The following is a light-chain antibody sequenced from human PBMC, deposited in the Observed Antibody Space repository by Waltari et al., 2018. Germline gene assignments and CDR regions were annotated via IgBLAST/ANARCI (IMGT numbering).Light chain of an antibody. J-gene: IGKJ3*01. CDR2: AAT. V-gene: IGKV1-39*01. Sequence: DIQLTQSPSSLSASVGDRVTITCRASQSIDNYLNWYQQREGRAPKLRIHAATSLQHWAPSRFSGSGSGTDFTLTITNLRPEDIATYYCQQNYNSPRTFGPGTKVDIK. CDR1: QSIDNY. CDR3: QQNYNSPRT.